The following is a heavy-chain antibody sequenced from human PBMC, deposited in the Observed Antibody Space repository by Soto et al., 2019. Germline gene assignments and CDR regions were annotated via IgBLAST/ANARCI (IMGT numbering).Heavy chain of an antibody. J-gene: IGHJ5*02. CDR3: AKDSGYNYGYFRWFDP. Sequence: PSETLSLTYTVSGGSISDYYGSWIRQPPGRGLEWIGHIFYSGSTNYNPALKSRVTISVDTSKSQFSLKLSSVTAADTAVYYCAKDSGYNYGYFRWFDPWGQGTLVTVSS. V-gene: IGHV4-59*01. D-gene: IGHD5-18*01. CDR2: IFYSGST. CDR1: GGSISDYY.